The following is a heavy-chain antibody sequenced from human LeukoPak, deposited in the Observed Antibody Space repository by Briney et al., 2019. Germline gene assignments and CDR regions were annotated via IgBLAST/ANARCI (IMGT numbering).Heavy chain of an antibody. D-gene: IGHD3-22*01. CDR2: IYYSGST. CDR3: ANHKYYYDSSGYLNPDDVYFQH. CDR1: GGSISSGGYY. V-gene: IGHV4-31*03. Sequence: SETLSLTCTVSGGSISSGGYYWSWIRQHPGKGLEWIVYIYYSGSTYYNPSLKSRVTISVDTSKNQFSLKLSSVTAADTAVYYCANHKYYYDSSGYLNPDDVYFQHWGQGTLVTVSS. J-gene: IGHJ1*01.